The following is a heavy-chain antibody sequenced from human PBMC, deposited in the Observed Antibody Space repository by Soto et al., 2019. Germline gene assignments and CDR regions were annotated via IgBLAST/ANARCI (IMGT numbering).Heavy chain of an antibody. D-gene: IGHD3-10*01. CDR2: LKSDNGGT. Sequence: QVQLVQSGAEVKPPGASVKVSCKASGYTFTGHYMHWVRQVSGKRLEHLGWLKSDNGGTYYAPKFQGRVTFTRDTSTSTAYMELKGLQSDDTAVYFCARDLCPLGSGTACPLYGLDIWGQGTTVVVS. V-gene: IGHV1-2*02. J-gene: IGHJ6*02. CDR3: ARDLCPLGSGTACPLYGLDI. CDR1: GYTFTGHY.